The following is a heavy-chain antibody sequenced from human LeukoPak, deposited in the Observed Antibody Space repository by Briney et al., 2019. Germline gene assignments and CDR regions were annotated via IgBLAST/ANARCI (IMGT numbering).Heavy chain of an antibody. V-gene: IGHV4-59*12. J-gene: IGHJ4*02. CDR1: GGSISSYY. CDR3: ARDPLAYCGGDCYKDY. D-gene: IGHD2-21*02. Sequence: SETLSLTCTVSGGSISSYYWSWIRQPPGKGLEWIGYIYYSGSTNYNPSLKSRVTISVDTSKNQFSLKLSSVTAADTAAYYCARDPLAYCGGDCYKDYWGQGTLVTVSS. CDR2: IYYSGST.